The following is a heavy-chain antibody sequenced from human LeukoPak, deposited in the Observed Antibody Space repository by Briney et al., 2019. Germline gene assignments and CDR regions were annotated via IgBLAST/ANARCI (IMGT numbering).Heavy chain of an antibody. D-gene: IGHD3-10*01. CDR3: ARDGGYGSGLFDY. Sequence: GGSLRLSCAASGFTVSSNYMSWVRQAPGKGLEWVSVIHSGGSTYYADSVKGRFTISRDNSKNTLYLQMNSLRAEDTAVYYCARDGGYGSGLFDYWGQGTLVTVSS. CDR2: IHSGGST. V-gene: IGHV3-66*02. CDR1: GFTVSSNY. J-gene: IGHJ4*02.